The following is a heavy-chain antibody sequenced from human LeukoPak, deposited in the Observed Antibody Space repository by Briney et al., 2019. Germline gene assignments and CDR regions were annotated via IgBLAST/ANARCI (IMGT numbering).Heavy chain of an antibody. CDR3: ARGRDIVVVRVWFDP. J-gene: IGHJ5*02. D-gene: IGHD2-2*01. CDR1: GGSFSGYY. Sequence: PSETPSLTCAVYGGSFSGYYWSWIRQPPGKGLEWIGEINHSGSTNYNPSPKSRVTISVDTSKNQFSLKLSSVTAADTAVYYCARGRDIVVVRVWFDPWGQGTLVTVSS. V-gene: IGHV4-34*01. CDR2: INHSGST.